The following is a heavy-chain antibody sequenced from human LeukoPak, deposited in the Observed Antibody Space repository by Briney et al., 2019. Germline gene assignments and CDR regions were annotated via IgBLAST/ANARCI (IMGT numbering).Heavy chain of an antibody. CDR1: GVTFSGSA. J-gene: IGHJ4*02. CDR2: IRSKANSYAT. V-gene: IGHV3-73*01. CDR3: TKPYYYDSSGYPGY. D-gene: IGHD3-22*01. Sequence: PGGSLRLSCAASGVTFSGSAMHWVRQASGKGLEWVGRIRSKANSYATAYAASVKGRFTISRDDSKNTAYLQMNSLKTEDTAVYYCTKPYYYDSSGYPGYWGQGTLVTVSS.